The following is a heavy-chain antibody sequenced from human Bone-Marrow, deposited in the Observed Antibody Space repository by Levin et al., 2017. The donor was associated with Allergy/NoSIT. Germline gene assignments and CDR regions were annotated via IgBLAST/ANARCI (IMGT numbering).Heavy chain of an antibody. CDR1: TGSIIGYF. CDR3: ARGPPPREQNALPPSPYGMDV. D-gene: IGHD1/OR15-1a*01. J-gene: IGHJ6*02. V-gene: IGHV4-59*01. Sequence: TSETLSLTCTVSTGSIIGYFWSWIRQSPGKGLEWLGCFSLSGNTNYNPSLKSRLTISVDTSRNRFFLNLNSVTAADTAVYYCARGPPPREQNALPPSPYGMDVWGQGATVTVSS. CDR2: FSLSGNT.